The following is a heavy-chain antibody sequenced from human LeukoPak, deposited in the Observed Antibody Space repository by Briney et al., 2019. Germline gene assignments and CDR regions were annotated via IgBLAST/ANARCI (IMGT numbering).Heavy chain of an antibody. V-gene: IGHV1-69*13. CDR1: GYTFPSYF. Sequence: ASVKVSCKASGYTFPSYFMHWVRQAPGRGLEWMGGIIPIFGTANYAQKFQGRVTITADESTSTAYMELSSLRSEDTAVYYCARVPIFGVVTLNWFDPWGQGTLVTVSS. CDR3: ARVPIFGVVTLNWFDP. J-gene: IGHJ5*02. D-gene: IGHD3-3*01. CDR2: IIPIFGTA.